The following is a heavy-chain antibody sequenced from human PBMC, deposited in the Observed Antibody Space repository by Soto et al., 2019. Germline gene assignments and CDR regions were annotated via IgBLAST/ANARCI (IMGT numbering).Heavy chain of an antibody. J-gene: IGHJ6*02. CDR2: ISGSGGST. CDR3: AKGVREVAAGGYYYYYYGMDV. D-gene: IGHD2-15*01. V-gene: IGHV3-23*01. CDR1: GFTFSSYA. Sequence: GGSLRLSCAASGFTFSSYAMSWVRQAPGKGLEWVSAISGSGGSTYYADSVKGRFTISRDNSKNTLYLQMNSLRAEDTAVYYCAKGVREVAAGGYYYYYYGMDVWGQGTTVTVSS.